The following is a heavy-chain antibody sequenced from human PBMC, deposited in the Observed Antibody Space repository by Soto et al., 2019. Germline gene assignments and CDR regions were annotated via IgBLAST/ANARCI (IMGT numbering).Heavy chain of an antibody. Sequence: GWALRLSCAASGFTFTRYSMNWVRQAPGKGLEWVSSISSTTNYIYYADSMKGRFTVSRENAKNSVYLDMNSLSAEDTAVYYCARESEDLTSNFDYWGQGTLVTGSS. CDR2: ISSTTNYI. J-gene: IGHJ4*02. CDR3: ARESEDLTSNFDY. CDR1: GFTFTRYS. V-gene: IGHV3-21*01.